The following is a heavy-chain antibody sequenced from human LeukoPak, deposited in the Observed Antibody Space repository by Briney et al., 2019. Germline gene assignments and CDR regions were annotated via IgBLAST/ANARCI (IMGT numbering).Heavy chain of an antibody. Sequence: GGSLRLSCAASGFTFSSYSMNWVRQAPGKGLEWVSGVSGCGDTTYYADSVKGRFTISRDNSKNTLYLQMNSLRADDTAVYYCAKDLRPHYWGQGTLVTVSS. CDR1: GFTFSSYS. V-gene: IGHV3-23*01. CDR2: VSGCGDTT. J-gene: IGHJ4*02. CDR3: AKDLRPHY.